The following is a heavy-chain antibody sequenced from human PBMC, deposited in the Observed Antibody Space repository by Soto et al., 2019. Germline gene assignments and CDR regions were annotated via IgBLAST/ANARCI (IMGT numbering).Heavy chain of an antibody. CDR2: IIPILSVA. V-gene: IGHV1-69*02. J-gene: IGHJ5*02. D-gene: IGHD2-15*01. CDR3: AVGYCSGGNCYSELYNWFDP. CDR1: GGTFNSYT. Sequence: QVQLVQSGAEVKQPGSSVKVSCKASGGTFNSYTISWVRQAPGQGLEWMGRIIPILSVAKYAQNFQGRVTITADKSARTAYMELSSLRSDDTAVYYCAVGYCSGGNCYSELYNWFDPWGQGTLVTVSA.